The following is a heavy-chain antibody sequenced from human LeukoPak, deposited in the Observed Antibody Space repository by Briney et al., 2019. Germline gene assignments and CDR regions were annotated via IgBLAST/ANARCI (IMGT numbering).Heavy chain of an antibody. J-gene: IGHJ5*02. V-gene: IGHV1-69*04. D-gene: IGHD4-17*01. CDR2: IITIFGIA. Sequence: SAKVSCKASGGTFSSYAISWVRQAPGQGLEWMGRIITIFGIANYAQKFQGRDTITADKSTSTAYMELSSLRSEDTAVYYCAGEDQSGGILDYGTWFDPWGQGTLVTVSS. CDR1: GGTFSSYA. CDR3: AGEDQSGGILDYGTWFDP.